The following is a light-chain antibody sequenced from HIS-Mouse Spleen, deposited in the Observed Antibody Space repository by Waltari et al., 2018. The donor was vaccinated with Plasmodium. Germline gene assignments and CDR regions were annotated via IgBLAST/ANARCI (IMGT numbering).Light chain of an antibody. Sequence: QSALTPPAPVSGSPGQPIPFSSPGTGSVVGVSTLFPWYQQHPGKAPKLMIYEGSKRPSGVSNRFSGSKSGNTASLTISGLQAEDEADYYCCSYAGSSTLVFGGGTKLTVL. CDR3: CSYAGSSTLV. CDR1: GSVVGVSTL. CDR2: EGS. J-gene: IGLJ2*01. V-gene: IGLV2-23*01.